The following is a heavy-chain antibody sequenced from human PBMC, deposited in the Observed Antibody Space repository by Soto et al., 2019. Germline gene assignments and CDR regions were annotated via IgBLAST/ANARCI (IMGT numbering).Heavy chain of an antibody. CDR1: DGYFRCYY. V-gene: IGHV4-34*01. D-gene: IGHD3-22*01. Sequence: PSETLSLTCAVDDGYFRCYYLSWIRQHTGKGLEWIGEINHSGSTNYNPSLKSRVTISVDTSKNQFSLKLSSVTAADTAVYYCARVSGNYYEADRGDYWGQGTLVTVSS. J-gene: IGHJ4*02. CDR2: INHSGST. CDR3: ARVSGNYYEADRGDY.